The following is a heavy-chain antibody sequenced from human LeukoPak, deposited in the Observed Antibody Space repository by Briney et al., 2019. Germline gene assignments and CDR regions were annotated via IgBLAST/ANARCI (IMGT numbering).Heavy chain of an antibody. D-gene: IGHD2-21*02. CDR2: INPSGGST. CDR1: GYTFTSYY. V-gene: IGHV1-46*01. Sequence: ASVKVSCKASGYTFTSYYMHWVRQAPGQGLEWMGIINPSGGSTSYAQKFQGGVTMTRDTSTSTVYMELSSLRSKDTAVYYCARVGVVVTLHDAFDIWGQGTMVTVPS. CDR3: ARVGVVVTLHDAFDI. J-gene: IGHJ3*02.